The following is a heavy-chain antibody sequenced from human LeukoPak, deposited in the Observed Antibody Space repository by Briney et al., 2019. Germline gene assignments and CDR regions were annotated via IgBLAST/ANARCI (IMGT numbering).Heavy chain of an antibody. Sequence: GGSLRLSCAASGFTFSSYAMSWVRQAPGKGLEWVSAISGSGGSTYYADSVNGRFTISRDNSKNTLYLQMNSLRAEDTAVYYCVRSMNGRYGFFDYWGQGILVTVSS. D-gene: IGHD1-26*01. V-gene: IGHV3-23*01. CDR3: VRSMNGRYGFFDY. CDR2: ISGSGGST. CDR1: GFTFSSYA. J-gene: IGHJ4*02.